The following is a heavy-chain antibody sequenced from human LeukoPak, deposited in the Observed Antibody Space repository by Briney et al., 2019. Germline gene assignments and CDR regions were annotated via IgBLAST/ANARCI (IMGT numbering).Heavy chain of an antibody. J-gene: IGHJ5*02. CDR3: ARHRLVYCGGDCYDWFDP. Sequence: GESLKISCKGSGYSFTSYWIDWVRQMPGKGLEWMGIIYPGDSDTRYSPSFQGQVTISADKSISTAYLQWSSLKASDTAMYYCARHRLVYCGGDCYDWFDPWGQGTLVTVSS. D-gene: IGHD2-21*02. CDR1: GYSFTSYW. V-gene: IGHV5-51*01. CDR2: IYPGDSDT.